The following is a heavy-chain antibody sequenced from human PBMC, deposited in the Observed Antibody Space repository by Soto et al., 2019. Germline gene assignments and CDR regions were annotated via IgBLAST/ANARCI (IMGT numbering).Heavy chain of an antibody. CDR2: SHNSGST. V-gene: IGHV4-59*08. J-gene: IGHJ4*02. D-gene: IGHD6-19*01. CDR3: ARGGWYEDH. Sequence: SETLSLTCTVSGGSISSDYWSWIRQPPGKGLEWIGYSHNSGSTDYNPSLKSRVTISVDTSRNEFSLKLRSVTAADTAVYYCARGGWYEDHWGQGTLVTVSS. CDR1: GGSISSDY.